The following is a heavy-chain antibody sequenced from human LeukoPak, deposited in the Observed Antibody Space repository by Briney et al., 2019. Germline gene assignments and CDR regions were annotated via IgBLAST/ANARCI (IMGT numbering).Heavy chain of an antibody. D-gene: IGHD3-22*01. CDR1: GYTFTSYG. CDR2: IGSYNGNT. V-gene: IGHV1-18*01. J-gene: IGHJ6*03. CDR3: ARSLGYYDGSGYYLNYFYYYYMDL. Sequence: GASVKVSCKASGYTFTSYGISWVRQAPGQGLEWMGWIGSYNGNTNYAQKLQGRVTMTTDTFTSTAYMELRSLRSDDTAVYYCARSLGYYDGSGYYLNYFYYYYMDLWGKGTSVTVSS.